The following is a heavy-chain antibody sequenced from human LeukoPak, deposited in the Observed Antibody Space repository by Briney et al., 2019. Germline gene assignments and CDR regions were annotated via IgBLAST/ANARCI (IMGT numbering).Heavy chain of an antibody. D-gene: IGHD3-3*01. J-gene: IGHJ4*02. Sequence: SETLSLTCTVSGGSISSYYWSWIRQPPGKGREWGGYIYYSGSTNYNPSLKSRVTISVDTSKNQFSLKLRSVTAADTAVYYCARDYYDFWSGFYYFDYWGQGTLVTVSS. CDR2: IYYSGST. CDR1: GGSISSYY. V-gene: IGHV4-59*01. CDR3: ARDYYDFWSGFYYFDY.